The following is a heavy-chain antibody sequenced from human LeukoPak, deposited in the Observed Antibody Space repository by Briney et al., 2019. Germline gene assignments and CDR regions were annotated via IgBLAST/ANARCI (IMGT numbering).Heavy chain of an antibody. D-gene: IGHD2-2*02. Sequence: PGGSLRLSCAASGFTFSSYSMNWVRQAPGKGLEWVSSISSSSSYIYYADSVKGRFTISRDNAKNSLYLQMNSLRAEDTAVYYCARDIGYCSSTSCYSVDWGQGTLVTVSS. V-gene: IGHV3-21*01. CDR3: ARDIGYCSSTSCYSVD. CDR2: ISSSSSYI. J-gene: IGHJ4*02. CDR1: GFTFSSYS.